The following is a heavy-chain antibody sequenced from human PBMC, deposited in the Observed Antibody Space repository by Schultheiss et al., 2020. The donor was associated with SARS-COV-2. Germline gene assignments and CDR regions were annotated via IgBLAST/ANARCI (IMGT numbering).Heavy chain of an antibody. CDR2: INSDAKST. CDR3: AREGYSGSHDDAALAFDI. V-gene: IGHV3-74*03. CDR1: GFTFSSNC. Sequence: GGSLRLSCTASGFTFSSNCMHWVRQAPGKGLVWVSRINSDAKSTTYAESVKGRFSISRDNAKNTVFLQMNSLRADDTAVYYCAREGYSGSHDDAALAFDIWGQGTMVTVSS. D-gene: IGHD6-13*01. J-gene: IGHJ3*02.